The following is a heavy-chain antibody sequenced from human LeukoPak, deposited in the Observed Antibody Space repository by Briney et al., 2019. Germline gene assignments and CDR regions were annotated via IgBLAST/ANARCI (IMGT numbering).Heavy chain of an antibody. CDR2: INQDGGTT. CDR3: TKDRQGPHQYHMDV. Sequence: GGSLRPSCAASGFTFSSLWMSWVRQAPGRGPEWVANINQDGGTTYYVASVKGRFTISRDNAKNSLSLQMSSLRAEDTAVYYCTKDRQGPHQYHMDVWGKGTAVTVSS. J-gene: IGHJ6*03. CDR1: GFTFSSLW. V-gene: IGHV3-7*01.